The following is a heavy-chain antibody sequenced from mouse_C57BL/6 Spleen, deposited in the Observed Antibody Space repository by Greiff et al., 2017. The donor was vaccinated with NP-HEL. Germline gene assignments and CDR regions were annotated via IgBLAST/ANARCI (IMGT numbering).Heavy chain of an antibody. CDR3: APYGYERFAY. J-gene: IGHJ3*01. D-gene: IGHD2-2*01. Sequence: EVQLQQSGPVLVKPGASVKMSCKASGYTFTDYYMNWVKQSHGKSLEWIGVINPYNGGTSYNQKFKGKATLTVDKSSSTAYMELNSLTSEDSAVYYCAPYGYERFAYWGQGTLVTVSA. CDR1: GYTFTDYY. CDR2: INPYNGGT. V-gene: IGHV1-19*01.